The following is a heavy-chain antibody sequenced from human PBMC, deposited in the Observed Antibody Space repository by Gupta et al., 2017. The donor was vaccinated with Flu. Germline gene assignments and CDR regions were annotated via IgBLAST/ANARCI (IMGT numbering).Heavy chain of an antibody. CDR1: DGSISGYY. J-gene: IGHJ4*02. Sequence: QVQLRQWGAGLLRPSATLSLTCDVFDGSISGYYWTWVRQPPGGSLAWIGEIDTTGKKNYNPSLASRLSISADTSKNQFSLSLTSGTAGDTAMYYCARGFSSGWFAQAMGFGGQGTLVSVSS. V-gene: IGHV4-34*02. CDR2: IDTTGKK. CDR3: ARGFSSGWFAQAMGF. D-gene: IGHD6-19*01.